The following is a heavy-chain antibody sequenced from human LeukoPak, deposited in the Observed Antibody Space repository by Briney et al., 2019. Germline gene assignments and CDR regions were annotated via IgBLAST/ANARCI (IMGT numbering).Heavy chain of an antibody. CDR1: GYTFSNYG. Sequence: EASVKVSCKASGYTFSNYGIHWVRQAPGQRLECLGSISVGNGNTKYSQNFQGRVTITRDTSATTAYMELSNLRPEDTAVYYCARALVPGSGSYYDWFDPWGQGTLVTVSS. CDR2: ISVGNGNT. V-gene: IGHV1-3*01. J-gene: IGHJ5*02. CDR3: ARALVPGSGSYYDWFDP. D-gene: IGHD3-10*01.